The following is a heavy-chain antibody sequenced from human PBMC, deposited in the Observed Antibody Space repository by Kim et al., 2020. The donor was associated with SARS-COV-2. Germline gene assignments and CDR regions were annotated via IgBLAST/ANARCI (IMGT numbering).Heavy chain of an antibody. D-gene: IGHD6-19*01. J-gene: IGHJ4*02. Sequence: GGSLRLSCAASGFTLSSYWMHWVRQAPGKGLVWVSRISGDGSSTSYADSVKGRFTISRDNAKNTLYLQMNSLRVEDMAVYYCARRAYSSGWWYFDYWGQG. CDR1: GFTLSSYW. CDR3: ARRAYSSGWWYFDY. CDR2: ISGDGSST. V-gene: IGHV3-74*01.